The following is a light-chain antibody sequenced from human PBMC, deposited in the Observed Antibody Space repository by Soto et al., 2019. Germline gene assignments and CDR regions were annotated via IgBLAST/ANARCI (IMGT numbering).Light chain of an antibody. V-gene: IGKV1-12*01. Sequence: DIQMTQSPSSLSASVGDRVTITCRASQSITSYLDWYQQKPGKAPNLLIFSASALHRGVPPRFSGSGSGTAFTLTVSSLQPEDFAIYCCQQADSFPWTFGQGTKVDIK. CDR2: SAS. J-gene: IGKJ1*01. CDR3: QQADSFPWT. CDR1: QSITSY.